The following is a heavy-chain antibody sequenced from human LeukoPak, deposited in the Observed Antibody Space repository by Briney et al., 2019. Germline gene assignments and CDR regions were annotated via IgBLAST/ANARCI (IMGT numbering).Heavy chain of an antibody. CDR2: IIPIFGTA. D-gene: IGHD1-26*01. CDR1: GYTFTDYY. CDR3: ARANLVGATAHFDY. J-gene: IGHJ4*02. V-gene: IGHV1-69*06. Sequence: GASVKLCCTASGYTFTDYYMHWVRQAPGHGLEWMGGIIPIFGTANYAQKFRGRVTITADKSTRTAYMELSSLRSEDMAVYYCARANLVGATAHFDYWGQGTLVTVSS.